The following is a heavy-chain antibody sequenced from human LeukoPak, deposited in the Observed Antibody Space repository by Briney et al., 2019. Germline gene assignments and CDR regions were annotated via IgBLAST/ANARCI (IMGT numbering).Heavy chain of an antibody. J-gene: IGHJ4*02. V-gene: IGHV4-59*08. CDR3: ARNVDTAMVFDY. CDR1: GGSISSYY. Sequence: SETLSLTCTVSGGSISSYYWSWIRQPPGKGLEWIGYIYYSGSTNYNPSLKSRVTISVDTSKNQFSLKLSSVTAADTAVYYCARNVDTAMVFDYWGQGTLVTVSS. D-gene: IGHD5-18*01. CDR2: IYYSGST.